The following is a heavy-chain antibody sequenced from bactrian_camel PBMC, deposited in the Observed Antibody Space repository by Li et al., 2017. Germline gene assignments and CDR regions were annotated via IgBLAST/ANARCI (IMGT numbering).Heavy chain of an antibody. V-gene: IGHV3-2*01. CDR1: GFTFSTYY. Sequence: HVQLVESGGGLVQPGGSLRLSCAGSGFTFSTYYMSWVRQAPGKGLEWVFSIYSDLSNTYYADSVKGRFTISRDNAKNTVNLQMNSLKPEDTAVYYCVRDYDGPARSYGMDYWGEGTQVTVSS. CDR2: IYSDLSNT. D-gene: IGHD1*01. J-gene: IGHJ7*01.